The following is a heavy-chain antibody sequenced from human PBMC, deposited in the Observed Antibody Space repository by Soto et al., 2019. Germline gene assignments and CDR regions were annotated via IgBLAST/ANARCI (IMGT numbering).Heavy chain of an antibody. Sequence: PGGSLRLSCAASGFTFSSYSMNWVRQAPGKGLEWVSYISSSSSTIYYADSVKGRFTISRDNAKNSLYLQMNSLRDEDTAVYYCARRAVVTAIANWYFDLWGRGTLVTVSS. D-gene: IGHD2-21*02. CDR3: ARRAVVTAIANWYFDL. V-gene: IGHV3-48*02. CDR1: GFTFSSYS. CDR2: ISSSSSTI. J-gene: IGHJ2*01.